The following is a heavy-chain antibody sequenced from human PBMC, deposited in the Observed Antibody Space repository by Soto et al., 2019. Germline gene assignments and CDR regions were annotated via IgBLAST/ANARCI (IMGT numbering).Heavy chain of an antibody. CDR3: ARYRNKATYYFDY. Sequence: PSETLSLTCAVYGGSFSGYYWSWIRQPPGKGLEWIGEINHSGSTNYNPSLKSRVTISVDTSKNQFSLKLSSVTAADTAVYSCARYRNKATYYFDYWGQGTLVTVSS. CDR2: INHSGST. CDR1: GGSFSGYY. V-gene: IGHV4-34*01. D-gene: IGHD1-26*01. J-gene: IGHJ4*02.